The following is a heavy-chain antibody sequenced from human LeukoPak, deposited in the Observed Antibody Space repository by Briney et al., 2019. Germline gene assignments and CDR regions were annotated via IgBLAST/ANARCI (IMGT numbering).Heavy chain of an antibody. D-gene: IGHD3-10*01. Sequence: SETLSLTCTVSGGSISSYYWSWIRQPPGKGLEWMGYIYYSGSTNYNPSLKSRVTISVDTSKNQFSLKLSSVTAADTAVYYCARHGGSGSYYSRPPRSWFDPWGQGTLVTVSS. CDR1: GGSISSYY. J-gene: IGHJ5*02. V-gene: IGHV4-59*01. CDR3: ARHGGSGSYYSRPPRSWFDP. CDR2: IYYSGST.